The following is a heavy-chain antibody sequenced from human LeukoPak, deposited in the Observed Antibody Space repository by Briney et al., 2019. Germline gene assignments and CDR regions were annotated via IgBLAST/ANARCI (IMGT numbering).Heavy chain of an antibody. CDR3: ARLPHQRDEAGFDY. D-gene: IGHD2-2*01. CDR2: IYPGDSDT. V-gene: IGHV5-51*01. Sequence: GESLKISCKGSGYTFTNYWIGWVRQMPGKGLEWMGIIYPGDSDTRYSPSFQGQVTISADKSISTAYLQWSSLKASDTAMFYCARLPHQRDEAGFDYWGQGTLVTVSS. J-gene: IGHJ4*02. CDR1: GYTFTNYW.